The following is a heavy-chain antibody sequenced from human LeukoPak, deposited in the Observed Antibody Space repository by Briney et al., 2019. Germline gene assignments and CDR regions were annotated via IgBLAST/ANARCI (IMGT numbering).Heavy chain of an antibody. CDR3: AKLVQLGGYFDY. V-gene: IGHV3-30*02. CDR1: GFTFSSYD. D-gene: IGHD5-18*01. Sequence: GGSLRLSCAASGFTFSSYDMHWVRQAPGKGLEWVAFIRYDGFNKYYADSVKGRFTISRDNSKNTLYPQMNSLRAEDTAVYYCAKLVQLGGYFDYWGQGTLVTVSS. J-gene: IGHJ4*02. CDR2: IRYDGFNK.